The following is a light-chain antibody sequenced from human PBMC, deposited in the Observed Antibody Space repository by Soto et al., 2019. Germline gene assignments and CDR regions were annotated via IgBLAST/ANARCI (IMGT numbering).Light chain of an antibody. CDR3: EQYGNLPCT. CDR2: DAT. Sequence: EIVLTKSPGTLSSSPGESATLSCRASQSVSNSYVGWYQQKPGQAPRLLIYDATKRATGIADRFSGSGSGTDFTLTISRLEPVVFAMYYCEQYGNLPCTFGRGTQVELK. V-gene: IGKV3-20*01. CDR1: QSVSNSY. J-gene: IGKJ1*01.